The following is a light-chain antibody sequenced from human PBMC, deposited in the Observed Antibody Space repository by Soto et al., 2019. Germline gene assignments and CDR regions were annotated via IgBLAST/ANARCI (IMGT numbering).Light chain of an antibody. CDR2: GNS. J-gene: IGLJ2*01. V-gene: IGLV1-40*01. CDR1: SSNIGAGYD. CDR3: QSYGSRLDVV. Sequence: QSVLTQPPSVSGAPGQRVTISCTGSSSNIGAGYDVHWYQQLPGTAPKLLIYGNSNRPSGVPDRFSGSKSGTSASLAITGLQAEDEADYYCQSYGSRLDVVFGGGTQLTVL.